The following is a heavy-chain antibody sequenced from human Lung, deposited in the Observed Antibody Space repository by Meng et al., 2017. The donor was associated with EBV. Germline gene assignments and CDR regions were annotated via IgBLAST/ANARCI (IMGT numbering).Heavy chain of an antibody. CDR1: GGSISSYY. Sequence: QGQRQGSGHGLLNPSDTLHLTCTGSGGSISSYYWSWIRQPAGKGLEWIGRIYTSGSTNYNPSLKSRVTMSVDTSKNQFSLKLSSVTAADTAVYYCARDPGLGYSGYDGILGYWGQGTLVTVSS. V-gene: IGHV4-4*07. CDR3: ARDPGLGYSGYDGILGY. CDR2: IYTSGST. D-gene: IGHD5-12*01. J-gene: IGHJ4*02.